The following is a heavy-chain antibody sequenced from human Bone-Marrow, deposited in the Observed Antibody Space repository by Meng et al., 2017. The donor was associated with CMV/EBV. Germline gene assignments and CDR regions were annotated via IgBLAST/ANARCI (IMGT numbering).Heavy chain of an antibody. CDR2: ISAYNGNT. D-gene: IGHD6-6*01. V-gene: IGHV1-18*01. J-gene: IGHJ5*02. CDR3: ARDPFSYSSPSSMSWFDP. CDR1: GYTFTSYG. Sequence: QVALVQSGADVKKPGASVKVSCKASGYTFTSYGISWVRQAPGQGLEWMGWISAYNGNTNYAQKLQGRVTMTTDTSTSTAYMELRSLRSDDTAVYYCARDPFSYSSPSSMSWFDPWGQGTLVTVSS.